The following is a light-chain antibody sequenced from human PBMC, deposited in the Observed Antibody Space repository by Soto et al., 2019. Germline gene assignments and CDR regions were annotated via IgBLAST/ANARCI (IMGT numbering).Light chain of an antibody. CDR3: AAWDDSLYGYV. V-gene: IGLV1-44*01. J-gene: IGLJ1*01. Sequence: QPVLTQPPSASGTPGQRVTISCSGSSSDIGTNTVSWYQQVPGTAPKLLIYADNRRPSGVPDRFSGSKSGTSASLAISGLQSEDEADYYCAAWDDSLYGYVFGPGTKLTVL. CDR1: SSDIGTNT. CDR2: ADN.